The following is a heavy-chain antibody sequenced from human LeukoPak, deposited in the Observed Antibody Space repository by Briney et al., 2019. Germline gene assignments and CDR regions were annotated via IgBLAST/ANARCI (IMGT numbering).Heavy chain of an antibody. V-gene: IGHV1-69*05. CDR1: GGTFSNYA. CDR2: IIPIFGTA. J-gene: IGHJ4*02. D-gene: IGHD4/OR15-4a*01. Sequence: GASVKVSCKASGGTFSNYAISWVRQAPGQGLEWMGRIIPIFGTANYAQKFQGRVTITTDESTSTAYMELSSLRSEDTAVYYCARGPLMVVTLSFDYWGQGTLVTVSS. CDR3: ARGPLMVVTLSFDY.